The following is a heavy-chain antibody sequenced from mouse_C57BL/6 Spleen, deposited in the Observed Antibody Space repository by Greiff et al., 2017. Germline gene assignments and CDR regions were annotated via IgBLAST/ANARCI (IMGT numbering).Heavy chain of an antibody. V-gene: IGHV1-15*01. J-gene: IGHJ1*03. CDR1: GYTFTDYE. CDR3: TRLLITTVVEGYFDV. Sequence: QVQLQQSGAELVRPGASVTLSCKASGYTFTDYEMHWVKQTPVHGLEWIGAIDPETGGTAYNQKFKGKAILTADKSSSTAYMELRSLTSEDSAVYYCTRLLITTVVEGYFDVWGTGTTVTVSS. D-gene: IGHD1-1*01. CDR2: IDPETGGT.